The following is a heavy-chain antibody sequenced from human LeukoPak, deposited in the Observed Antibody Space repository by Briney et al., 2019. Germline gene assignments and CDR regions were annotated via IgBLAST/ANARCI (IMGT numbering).Heavy chain of an antibody. J-gene: IGHJ4*02. V-gene: IGHV4-39*01. D-gene: IGHD6-13*01. CDR2: VFYRGNN. CDR1: GASISSCDYW. CDR3: ARQRGIGSWSFDY. Sequence: SDTVSLTCTVSGASISSCDYWWAWIRQPPGKGLDWIASVFYRGNNHYNPSLQSRVTISVDTSKKQFFLNLNSVTAADTAVYYCARQRGIGSWSFDYWGQGTLVTVSS.